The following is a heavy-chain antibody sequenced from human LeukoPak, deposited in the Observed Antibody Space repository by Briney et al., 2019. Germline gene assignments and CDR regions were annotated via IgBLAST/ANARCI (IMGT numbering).Heavy chain of an antibody. V-gene: IGHV1-2*02. CDR3: ARDAANCGSDCYPDY. Sequence: ASVKVSCKASGYTFTGYYMHWVRQAPGQGLEWMGWVSPNSGGTDYAQKFQGRVTMTRDTSISTAYMELSRLRSDDTAVYYCARDAANCGSDCYPDYWGQGTLVTVSS. CDR1: GYTFTGYY. J-gene: IGHJ4*02. CDR2: VSPNSGGT. D-gene: IGHD2-21*02.